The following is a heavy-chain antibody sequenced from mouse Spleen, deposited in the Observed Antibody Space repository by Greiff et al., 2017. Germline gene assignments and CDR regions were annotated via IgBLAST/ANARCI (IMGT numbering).Heavy chain of an antibody. J-gene: IGHJ3*01. Sequence: VQLQQSGTVLVRPGASVKMSCTTSGFTFTSYWMHWVKQRPGQGLEWIGAIYPGNSDTSYNQKFKGKAKLTADTSASTAYMELSSLTNEDSAVYYCTRAGPGPLFAYWGQGTLGTVSA. CDR3: TRAGPGPLFAY. CDR1: GFTFTSYW. CDR2: IYPGNSDT. V-gene: IGHV1-5*01. D-gene: IGHD4-1*01.